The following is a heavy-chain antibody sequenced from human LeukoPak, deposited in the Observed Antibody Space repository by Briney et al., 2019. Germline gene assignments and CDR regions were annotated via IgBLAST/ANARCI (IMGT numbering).Heavy chain of an antibody. Sequence: SETLSLTCAVYGGSFSSYYWSWIRQPPGKGLEWIGGIHNSGSTDYNPSLQSRVTISVDTSKNQFSLNLSSVTAADTAVYYCARASIVAAGLYYYNYYMDVWAKGTTVSVSS. CDR2: IHNSGST. J-gene: IGHJ6*03. D-gene: IGHD6-13*01. CDR1: GGSFSSYY. CDR3: ARASIVAAGLYYYNYYMDV. V-gene: IGHV4-34*01.